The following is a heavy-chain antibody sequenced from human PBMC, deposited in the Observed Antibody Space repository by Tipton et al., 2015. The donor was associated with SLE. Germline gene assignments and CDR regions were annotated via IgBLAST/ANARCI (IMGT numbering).Heavy chain of an antibody. V-gene: IGHV4-39*01. CDR2: IYYSGST. CDR1: GGSISSSSYY. J-gene: IGHJ4*02. CDR3: VSETPRDGYKFFH. Sequence: LRLSCTVSGGSISSSSYYWGWIRQPPGKGLEWIGSIYYSGSTYYNPSLKSRVTISVDTSKNQFSLKLSSVTAADTAVYYCVSETPRDGYKFFHWGQGTLVTVSS. D-gene: IGHD5-24*01.